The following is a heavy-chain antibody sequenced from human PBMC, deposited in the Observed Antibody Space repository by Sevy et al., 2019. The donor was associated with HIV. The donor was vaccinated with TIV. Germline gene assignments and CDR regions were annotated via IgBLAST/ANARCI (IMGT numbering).Heavy chain of an antibody. J-gene: IGHJ6*02. CDR2: ISYDGSNK. CDR3: ATSRGYYYGMDV. V-gene: IGHV3-30*03. Sequence: GGSLRLSCAASGLTFSSYGMHWVRQAPGKGLEWVALISYDGSNKYYADSVKGRFTISRDNSKNTLYLQMNSLRAEDTAVYYCATSRGYYYGMDVWGQGTTVTVSS. CDR1: GLTFSSYG.